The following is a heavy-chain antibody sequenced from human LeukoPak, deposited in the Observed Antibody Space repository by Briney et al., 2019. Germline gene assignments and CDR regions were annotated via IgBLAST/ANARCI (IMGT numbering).Heavy chain of an antibody. CDR2: IDHSGST. J-gene: IGHJ4*02. Sequence: SETLSLTCTVSGGSISSGGYYWSWIRQPPGKGLEWIGYIDHSGSTYYNPSLKSRVTISVDRSKNQFSLKLSSVTAADTAVYYCASGQRYYFDYWGQGTLVTVSS. CDR1: GGSISSGGYY. D-gene: IGHD6-25*01. CDR3: ASGQRYYFDY. V-gene: IGHV4-30-2*01.